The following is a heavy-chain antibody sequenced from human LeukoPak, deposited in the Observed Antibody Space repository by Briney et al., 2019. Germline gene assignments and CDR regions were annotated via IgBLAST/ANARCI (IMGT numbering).Heavy chain of an antibody. V-gene: IGHV1-18*01. CDR1: GDSFTTYG. J-gene: IGHJ6*02. Sequence: EASVKVSCKASGDSFTTYGISWVRQAPGQGLEWMGWISAYNGNTNYAQKLQGRVTMTTDTSTSTAYMELRSLRSDDTAVYYCARDVNIVVVPADKTASATNYYYGLDVWGQGTTVTVSS. D-gene: IGHD2-2*01. CDR2: ISAYNGNT. CDR3: ARDVNIVVVPADKTASATNYYYGLDV.